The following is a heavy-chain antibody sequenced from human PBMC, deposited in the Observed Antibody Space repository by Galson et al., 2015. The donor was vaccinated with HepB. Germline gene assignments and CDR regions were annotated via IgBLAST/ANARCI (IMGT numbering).Heavy chain of an antibody. CDR3: ARGKPYSSSPYFDY. D-gene: IGHD6-6*01. J-gene: IGHJ4*02. Sequence: SLRLSCAASGFTFSSYWMSWVRQAPGKGLEWVANIKQDGSEKYYVDSAKGRFTISRDNAKNSLYLQMNSLRAEDTAVYYCARGKPYSSSPYFDYWGQGTLVTVSS. V-gene: IGHV3-7*01. CDR2: IKQDGSEK. CDR1: GFTFSSYW.